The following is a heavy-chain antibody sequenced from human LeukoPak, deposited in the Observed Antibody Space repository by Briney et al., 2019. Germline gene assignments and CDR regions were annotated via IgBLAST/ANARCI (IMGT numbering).Heavy chain of an antibody. V-gene: IGHV4-59*12. CDR2: IYYSGST. J-gene: IGHJ4*02. Sequence: SETLSLTCTVSGGSISSYYWSWIRQPPGKGLEWIGYIYYSGSTNYNPSLKSRVTISVDTSKNQFSLKLSSVTAADTAVYYCARDADYGDYRFRFDYWGQGTLVTVSS. CDR1: GGSISSYY. D-gene: IGHD4-17*01. CDR3: ARDADYGDYRFRFDY.